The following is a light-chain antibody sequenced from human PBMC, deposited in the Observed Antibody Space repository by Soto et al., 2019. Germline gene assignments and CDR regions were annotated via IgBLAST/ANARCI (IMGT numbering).Light chain of an antibody. V-gene: IGLV3-9*01. CDR3: QVWDTSTV. CDR2: RDA. CDR1: NIGNKN. J-gene: IGLJ3*02. Sequence: SYELTQPLSVSVALGQTATITCGGTNIGNKNVHWYQQKPGQAPVLVIYRDASRPSGIPDRFSGSNSGNTATLTISRAQAGDEADYYCQVWDTSTVFGGGTQLTVL.